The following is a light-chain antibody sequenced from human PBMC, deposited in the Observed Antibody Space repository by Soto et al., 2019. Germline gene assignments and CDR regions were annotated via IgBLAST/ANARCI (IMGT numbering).Light chain of an antibody. CDR1: QSVSSN. J-gene: IGKJ1*01. CDR3: QQYNSRT. CDR2: GAS. Sequence: EIVMTQSPATLSVSPGERATLSCRASQSVSSNLAWYQQKPGQAPRLLIYGASTRATGIPARFSGSGSGTEFTLTISSLQSEDFATYYCQQYNSRTFGQGTKVEIK. V-gene: IGKV3-15*01.